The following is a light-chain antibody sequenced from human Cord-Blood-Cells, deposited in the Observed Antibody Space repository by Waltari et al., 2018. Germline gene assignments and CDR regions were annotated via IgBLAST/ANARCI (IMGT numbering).Light chain of an antibody. CDR3: QQYGSSRT. CDR2: GAS. CDR1: QSVSSSY. Sequence: EIVLTQSPGTLSLSPAERATLSCRASQSVSSSYLAWYQQKPGQAPSLLIYGASSRATGIPDRYSGSGSGTDFTLTISRLEPEDFAVYYCQQYGSSRTFGQGTKVEIK. V-gene: IGKV3-20*01. J-gene: IGKJ1*01.